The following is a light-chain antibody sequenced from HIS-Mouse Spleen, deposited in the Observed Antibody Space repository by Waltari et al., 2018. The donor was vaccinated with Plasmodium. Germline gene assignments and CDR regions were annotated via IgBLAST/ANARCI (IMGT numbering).Light chain of an antibody. J-gene: IGLJ2*01. CDR3: CSYAGSYTWV. V-gene: IGLV2-11*01. CDR2: DVS. CDR1: SSDVGCYNY. Sequence: QSALTQPRSVSGSPGQSVTISCTGTSSDVGCYNYFSWYQQPPGKAPKLMIYDVSKRPSGVPDRFSGSKSGNTASLTISGLQAEDEADYYCCSYAGSYTWVFGGGTKLTVL.